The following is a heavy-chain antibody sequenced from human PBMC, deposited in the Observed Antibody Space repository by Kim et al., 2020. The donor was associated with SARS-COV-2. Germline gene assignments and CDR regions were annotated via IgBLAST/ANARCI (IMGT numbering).Heavy chain of an antibody. Sequence: GGSLRLSCATSGFTFSSYSISWVRQAPGKGLEWVSAISGSGSSTYDADSVKGRFTISRDNAKNTLYLQMNSLRAEDTAIYFCARELRSVSADSYFDHWGQGILVTVSS. CDR1: GFTFSSYS. CDR3: ARELRSVSADSYFDH. J-gene: IGHJ4*02. CDR2: ISGSGSST. D-gene: IGHD4-17*01. V-gene: IGHV3-23*01.